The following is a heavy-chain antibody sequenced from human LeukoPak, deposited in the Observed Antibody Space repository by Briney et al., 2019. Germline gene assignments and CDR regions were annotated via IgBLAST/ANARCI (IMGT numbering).Heavy chain of an antibody. Sequence: PSETLSLTCTVSGGSISSYYWSWIRQPPGKGLECIGYIYNSGSTNYNPSLKSRVSISVDTSKNQFSLKLSSVTAADTAVYYCARVLGYYGSGSYYNWFDPWGQGTLVTVSS. J-gene: IGHJ5*02. CDR2: IYNSGST. CDR1: GGSISSYY. CDR3: ARVLGYYGSGSYYNWFDP. V-gene: IGHV4-59*08. D-gene: IGHD3-10*01.